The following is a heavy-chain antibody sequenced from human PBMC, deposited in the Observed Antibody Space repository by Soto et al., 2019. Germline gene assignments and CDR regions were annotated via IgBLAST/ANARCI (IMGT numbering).Heavy chain of an antibody. CDR2: IFYSGST. D-gene: IGHD1-1*01. Sequence: SETLSLTCTVSSGSISSTIYSWDWIRQPPGKELEWIGSIFYSGSTYYNQSLKSRVTISVDTSKNQFSLKLSSVTAADMAVYYCAREGTTADSYYYYGMDVWGQGTTVTVS. J-gene: IGHJ6*02. CDR1: SGSISSTIYS. V-gene: IGHV4-39*07. CDR3: AREGTTADSYYYYGMDV.